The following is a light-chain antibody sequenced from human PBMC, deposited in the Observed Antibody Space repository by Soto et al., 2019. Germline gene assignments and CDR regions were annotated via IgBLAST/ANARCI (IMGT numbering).Light chain of an antibody. Sequence: QSALTQPASVSGSPGQSITISCTGTSSDVGGYNLVSWYQHHPGKAPKLMIYEVSNWPSGVSNRFSGSKSGNTASLTISGLQAEDEADYYCTSYTSSSTPVFGTGTKLTVL. V-gene: IGLV2-14*01. CDR2: EVS. J-gene: IGLJ1*01. CDR1: SSDVGGYNL. CDR3: TSYTSSSTPV.